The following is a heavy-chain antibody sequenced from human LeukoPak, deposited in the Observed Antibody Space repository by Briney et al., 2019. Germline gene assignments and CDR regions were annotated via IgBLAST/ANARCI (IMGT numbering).Heavy chain of an antibody. J-gene: IGHJ4*02. CDR2: IKSKTDGGTT. V-gene: IGHV3-15*01. CDR3: STLTQYYDILTGYRVDY. CDR1: GFTFSDYY. D-gene: IGHD3-9*01. Sequence: GGSLRLSCAASGFTFSDYYMSWIRQAPGKGLEWVGRIKSKTDGGTTDYAAPVKGRFTISRDDSKNTLFLQMNSLKTEDTAVYYCSTLTQYYDILTGYRVDYWGQGTLVTVSS.